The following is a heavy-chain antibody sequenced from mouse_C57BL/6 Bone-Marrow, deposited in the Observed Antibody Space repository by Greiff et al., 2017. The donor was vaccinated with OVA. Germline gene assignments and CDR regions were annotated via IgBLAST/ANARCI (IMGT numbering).Heavy chain of an antibody. CDR1: GYTFTSYW. Sequence: QVQLQQPGAELVKPGASVKLSCQASGYTFTSYWMHWVKQRPGRGLEWIGRIDPNSGGTTYNETFKSKATLTVDKPSSTAYMQRSSLTSEDSAVYYCARKDSSGYYAMDYWGQGTSVTVAS. V-gene: IGHV1-72*01. D-gene: IGHD3-2*01. CDR3: ARKDSSGYYAMDY. CDR2: IDPNSGGT. J-gene: IGHJ4*01.